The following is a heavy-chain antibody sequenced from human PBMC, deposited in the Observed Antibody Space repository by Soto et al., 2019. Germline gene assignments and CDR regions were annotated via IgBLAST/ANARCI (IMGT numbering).Heavy chain of an antibody. J-gene: IGHJ4*02. CDR1: GGSISSGGYY. Sequence: QVQLQESGPGLVKPSQTLSLTCTVSGGSISSGGYYWSWIRQHPGKGLEWIGDSYYSGSTYYNPSLKSRVTISVDTSKNQFSLKLSSVTAADTAVYYCARNYGDYSWVFDYWGQGTLVTVSS. V-gene: IGHV4-31*03. CDR2: SYYSGST. CDR3: ARNYGDYSWVFDY. D-gene: IGHD4-17*01.